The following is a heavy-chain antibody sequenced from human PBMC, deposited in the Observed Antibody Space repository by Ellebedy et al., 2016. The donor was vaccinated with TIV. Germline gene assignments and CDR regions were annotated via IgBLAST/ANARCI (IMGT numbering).Heavy chain of an antibody. CDR3: ATDGSYGDYLSPTHAFAT. V-gene: IGHV3-7*01. Sequence: GGSLRLSCAASGFTFSSYWMSWVRQAPGKGLEWVANINQDGSEKFYVDSVKGWFTISRDNAKTSLYLQMNSLRAEDTAVYYCATDGSYGDYLSPTHAFATWGQGTMLTVSS. J-gene: IGHJ3*02. D-gene: IGHD4-17*01. CDR2: INQDGSEK. CDR1: GFTFSSYW.